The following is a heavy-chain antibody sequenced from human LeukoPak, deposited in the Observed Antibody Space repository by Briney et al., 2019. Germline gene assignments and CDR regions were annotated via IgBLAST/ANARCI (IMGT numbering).Heavy chain of an antibody. CDR3: ARDSPYYDFWSGFTSYGMDV. CDR1: GYTFTSYG. CDR2: ISAYNGNT. V-gene: IGHV1-18*01. Sequence: GAPVKVSCKASGYTFTSYGISWVRQAPGQGLEWMGWISAYNGNTNYAQKLQGRVTMTTDTSTSTAYMELRSLRSDDTAVYYCARDSPYYDFWSGFTSYGMDVWGQGTTVTVSS. D-gene: IGHD3-3*01. J-gene: IGHJ6*02.